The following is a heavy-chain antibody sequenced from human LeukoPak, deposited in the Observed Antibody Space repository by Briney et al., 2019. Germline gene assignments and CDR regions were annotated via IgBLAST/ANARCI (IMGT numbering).Heavy chain of an antibody. CDR3: ARTTGARTFYFNGMDV. Sequence: GGSLRLSCVASEFTVSDNYMSWVRQAPGKGLEWVSILYSGGNAYYTDSVKGRFTISRDNSKNTVYLQMNSLRAGDTAVYFCARTTGARTFYFNGMDVWGQGTTVTVSS. V-gene: IGHV3-53*01. J-gene: IGHJ6*02. CDR2: LYSGGNA. D-gene: IGHD1-1*01. CDR1: EFTVSDNY.